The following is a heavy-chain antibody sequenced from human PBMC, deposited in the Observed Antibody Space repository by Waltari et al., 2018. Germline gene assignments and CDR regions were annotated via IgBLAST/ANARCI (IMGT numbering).Heavy chain of an antibody. V-gene: IGHV4-34*01. D-gene: IGHD5-18*01. CDR2: SNHSGST. CDR1: GGSFSGYY. Sequence: QVQLQQWGAGLLKPSETLSLTCAVYGGSFSGYYWRWIRQPPGKGLEWIGESNHSGSTNYNPSLKSRVTISVDTSKNQFSLKLSSVTAADTAVYYCARGRKVNGYSYGYRFDYWGQGTLVTVSS. CDR3: ARGRKVNGYSYGYRFDY. J-gene: IGHJ4*02.